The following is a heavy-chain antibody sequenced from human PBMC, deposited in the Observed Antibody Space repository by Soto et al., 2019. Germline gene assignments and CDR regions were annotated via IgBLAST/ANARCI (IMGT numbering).Heavy chain of an antibody. Sequence: QLQLQESGSGLVKPSQTLSLTCAVSGGSISSGGYSWSWIRQPPGKGLEWIGYIYHSGSTYYNPSLKIRVTISVDRSKNQFSLKLSSVTAADTDVYYCARGVLLWFGELSNWFDPWGQGTLVTVSS. CDR2: IYHSGST. D-gene: IGHD3-10*01. J-gene: IGHJ5*02. CDR1: GGSISSGGYS. CDR3: ARGVLLWFGELSNWFDP. V-gene: IGHV4-30-2*01.